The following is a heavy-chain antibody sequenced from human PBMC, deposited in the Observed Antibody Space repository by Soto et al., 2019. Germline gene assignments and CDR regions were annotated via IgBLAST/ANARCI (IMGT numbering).Heavy chain of an antibody. CDR2: ISHIGTT. D-gene: IGHD3-10*01. CDR1: GDSMNTDGYY. CDR3: ARAQAYGSGFEGYYYCCMGV. Sequence: SETLSLTCTVSGDSMNTDGYYWNWIRQHPGKGLEWIGSISHIGTTYYNPSLKSRLIMSVDASQNYFSLKLTSMTAADTALHSCARAQAYGSGFEGYYYCCMGVRVEGTTVAVSS. J-gene: IGHJ6*04. V-gene: IGHV4-31*03.